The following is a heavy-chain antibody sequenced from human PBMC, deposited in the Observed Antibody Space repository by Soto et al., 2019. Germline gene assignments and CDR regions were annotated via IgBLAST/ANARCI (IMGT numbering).Heavy chain of an antibody. CDR3: ASSSTRIAVAGNYFDY. V-gene: IGHV4-59*08. Sequence: SETLSLTCTVSGGSISSYYWSWIRQPPGKGLEWIGYIYYSGSTNYSPSLKSRVTISVDTSKNQFSLKLSSVTAADTAVYYCASSSTRIAVAGNYFDYWGQGTLVTVSS. D-gene: IGHD6-19*01. CDR1: GGSISSYY. CDR2: IYYSGST. J-gene: IGHJ4*02.